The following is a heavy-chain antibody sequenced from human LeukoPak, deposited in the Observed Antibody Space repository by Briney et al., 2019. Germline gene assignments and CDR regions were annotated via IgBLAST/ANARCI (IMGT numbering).Heavy chain of an antibody. V-gene: IGHV4-59*12. CDR3: ARIAVAGRAY. Sequence: PSETLSLTCTVSGGSINGYYWSWIRQSPGKGLESLGYIYYTGSTNYNPSLKSRVTMSVDTSKNQFSLKLSSVTAADTAVYYCARIAVAGRAYWGQGTLVTVSS. CDR1: GGSINGYY. J-gene: IGHJ4*02. D-gene: IGHD6-19*01. CDR2: IYYTGST.